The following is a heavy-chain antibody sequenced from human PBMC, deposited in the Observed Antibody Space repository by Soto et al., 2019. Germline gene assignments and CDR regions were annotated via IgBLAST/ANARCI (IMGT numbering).Heavy chain of an antibody. CDR2: ISAYNGNT. V-gene: IGHV1-18*01. D-gene: IGHD1-26*01. J-gene: IGHJ4*02. Sequence: ASVKVSWKASGYTFTICGSIWVRQAPGQGLEWMGWISAYNGNTNYAQKLQGRVTMTTDTSTSTAYMELRSLRSDDTAVYYCARDGGYSGSYWGQGTLVTVSS. CDR1: GYTFTICG. CDR3: ARDGGYSGSY.